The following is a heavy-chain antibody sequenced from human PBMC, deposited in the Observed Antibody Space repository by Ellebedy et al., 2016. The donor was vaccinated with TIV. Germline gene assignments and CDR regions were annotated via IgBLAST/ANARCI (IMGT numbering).Heavy chain of an antibody. Sequence: PGGSLRLSCAASGFTFSSYDMHRVRQATGKGLEWVSAIGTAGDTYYSGSVKGRFTISRENAKNSLYLQMNSLRAGDTAVYYCARGSPGDYYGSGIDYWGQGTLVTVSS. D-gene: IGHD3-10*01. J-gene: IGHJ4*02. V-gene: IGHV3-13*01. CDR2: IGTAGDT. CDR3: ARGSPGDYYGSGIDY. CDR1: GFTFSSYD.